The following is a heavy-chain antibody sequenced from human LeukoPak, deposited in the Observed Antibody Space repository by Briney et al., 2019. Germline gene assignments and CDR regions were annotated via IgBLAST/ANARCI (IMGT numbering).Heavy chain of an antibody. CDR1: GFTVSNSY. Sequence: GGSLRLSCAASGFTVSNSYLSWARQAPGKGLEWVSVIYTDGSTFYADSVKGRFTISRDNSKNTLYLQMSSLRAEDTAVYYCARDRGFYDTSPPDWGQGTLATVSS. V-gene: IGHV3-53*01. J-gene: IGHJ4*02. CDR3: ARDRGFYDTSPPD. D-gene: IGHD3-22*01. CDR2: IYTDGST.